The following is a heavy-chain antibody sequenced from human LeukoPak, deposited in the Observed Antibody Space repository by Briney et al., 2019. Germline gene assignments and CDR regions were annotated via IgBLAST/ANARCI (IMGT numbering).Heavy chain of an antibody. V-gene: IGHV4-59*11. Sequence: PSETLSLTCSVSGASINSHYWSWIRQPPGKGLEWIGYVYYSETTNYNPSLKSRVTISLDTSKAQFSLRLSSVTAADTAVYYCASQLGGTTFHWGQGILVTVSS. CDR2: VYYSETT. CDR3: ASQLGGTTFH. D-gene: IGHD1-1*01. J-gene: IGHJ4*02. CDR1: GASINSHY.